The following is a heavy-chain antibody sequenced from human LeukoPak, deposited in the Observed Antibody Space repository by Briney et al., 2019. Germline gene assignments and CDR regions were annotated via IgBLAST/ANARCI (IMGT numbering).Heavy chain of an antibody. D-gene: IGHD3-3*01. Sequence: ASVKVSCKASGYTFTSYAMNWVRQAPGQGLEWMGWINTNTGNPTYAQGFTGRFVFSLDTSVSTAYLQISSLKAEDTAVYYCAREGVTICKVGPPYMDVWGKGTTVTVSS. V-gene: IGHV7-4-1*02. CDR3: AREGVTICKVGPPYMDV. CDR2: INTNTGNP. J-gene: IGHJ6*03. CDR1: GYTFTSYA.